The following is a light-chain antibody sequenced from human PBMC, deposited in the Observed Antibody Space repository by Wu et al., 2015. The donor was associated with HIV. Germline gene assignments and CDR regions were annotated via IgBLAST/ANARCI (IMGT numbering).Light chain of an antibody. J-gene: IGKJ2*03. CDR2: GAS. CDR1: QSVMSNY. V-gene: IGKV3-20*01. Sequence: EIVLTQSPGTLSLSPGERATLSCRASQSVMSNYLAWYQQKSGQAPRLLIYGASSRAAGIPDRFSGSGSGTDFTLTISRLEPEDFAVYYCQQYGRSPRYSFGQGTKLQIK. CDR3: QQYGRSPRYS.